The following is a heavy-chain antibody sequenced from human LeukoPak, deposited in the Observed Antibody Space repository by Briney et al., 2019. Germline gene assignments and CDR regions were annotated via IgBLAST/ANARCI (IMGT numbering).Heavy chain of an antibody. V-gene: IGHV1-69*04. Sequence: GSSVKVSCKASGGTFSSYAISWVRQAPGQGLEWMGRIIPILGIANYAQKFQGRVTITADKSTSTAYMELSSLRSEDTAVYYCATSGIAVAETYYFDYWGQGTLVTVSS. CDR3: ATSGIAVAETYYFDY. CDR1: GGTFSSYA. D-gene: IGHD6-19*01. CDR2: IIPILGIA. J-gene: IGHJ4*02.